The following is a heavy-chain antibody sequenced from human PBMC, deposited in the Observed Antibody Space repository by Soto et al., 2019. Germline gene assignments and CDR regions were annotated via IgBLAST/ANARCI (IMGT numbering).Heavy chain of an antibody. CDR1: GFTFGDYE. Sequence: QVQLVESGGGLVQPGGSLRLSCAASGFTFGDYEMSWIRQAAGKGPEWVSFLSRSGNTIYYADSVNGRFSISRDNAENSLYLQMESLRVEDRATYFCARSSGGYEADAFDMWGQGTMVTVSA. CDR3: ARSSGGYEADAFDM. J-gene: IGHJ3*02. V-gene: IGHV3-11*01. D-gene: IGHD6-19*01. CDR2: LSRSGNTI.